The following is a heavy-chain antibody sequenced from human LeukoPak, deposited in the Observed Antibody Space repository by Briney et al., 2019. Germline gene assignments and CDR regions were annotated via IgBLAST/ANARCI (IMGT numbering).Heavy chain of an antibody. V-gene: IGHV4-34*01. Sequence: PSETLSLTCALSGGSIGGYTWSWIRQSPGKGLEWIGEISQLGDTNYNPSLESRATTSLDRSQSQFSLRLTSMTAADAAVYYCVRDRKNSVLLRHFGMDVWGQGTTVTVSS. J-gene: IGHJ6*02. D-gene: IGHD3-10*01. CDR2: ISQLGDT. CDR3: VRDRKNSVLLRHFGMDV. CDR1: GGSIGGYT.